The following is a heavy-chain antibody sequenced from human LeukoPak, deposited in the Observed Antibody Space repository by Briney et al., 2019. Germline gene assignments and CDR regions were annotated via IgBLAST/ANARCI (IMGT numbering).Heavy chain of an antibody. J-gene: IGHJ6*02. CDR3: AKDHHYGGSYLDMDV. CDR1: GFTFSSYG. CDR2: ISYDGSKK. V-gene: IGHV3-30*18. D-gene: IGHD1-26*01. Sequence: QAGGSLRLSCAASGFTFSSYGMNWVRQAPGKGLEWVAIISYDGSKKYYADSVKGRFTISRDNSKNTLYLQMNTLTAEDTAFYYCAKDHHYGGSYLDMDVWGQGTTVTVSS.